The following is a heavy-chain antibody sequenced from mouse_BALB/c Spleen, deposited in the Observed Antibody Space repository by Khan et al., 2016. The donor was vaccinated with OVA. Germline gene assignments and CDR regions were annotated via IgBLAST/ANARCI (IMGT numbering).Heavy chain of an antibody. V-gene: IGHV5-6*01. CDR3: ASHLTGSFAY. CDR2: ISSGGDYT. Sequence: EVHLVESGGDLVKPGGSLKLSCAASGFTFSSYSMSWVRQTPDKRLEWVATISSGGDYTYYQDNVKGRFTFSRDNAKNTLSLQMSSLKSEATAMYYCASHLTGSFAYWGQGILVTVSA. J-gene: IGHJ3*01. CDR1: GFTFSSYS.